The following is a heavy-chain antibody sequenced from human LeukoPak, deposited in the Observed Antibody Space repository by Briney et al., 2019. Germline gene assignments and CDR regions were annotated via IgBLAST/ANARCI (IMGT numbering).Heavy chain of an antibody. CDR1: GFSFSTYW. CDR2: INSDGSST. J-gene: IGHJ1*01. V-gene: IGHV3-74*03. Sequence: PGGSLRLSCAASGFSFSTYWMHWVRQAPGKGLVWVSRINSDGSSTTYADSVRGRFTISRDNAKNTLYLQTNSLRAEDTALYYCARSYASGYRGEYFQHWGQGTLVAVSS. CDR3: ARSYASGYRGEYFQH. D-gene: IGHD5-12*01.